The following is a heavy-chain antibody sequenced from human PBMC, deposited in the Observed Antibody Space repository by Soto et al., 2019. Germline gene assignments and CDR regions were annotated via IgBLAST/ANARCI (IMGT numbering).Heavy chain of an antibody. Sequence: QVQLQESGPGLVKPSQTLSLTCTVSGGSINSGGYYWSWIRQHPGKGLEWIGYIYYSGSTYYNPSLKSRVTISVDTSKNQFSLKLSSVTAADTAVYYCARDFPPIGRGSGSYDYGMDVWGQGTTVTVSS. CDR3: ARDFPPIGRGSGSYDYGMDV. CDR1: GGSINSGGYY. D-gene: IGHD3-10*01. J-gene: IGHJ6*02. CDR2: IYYSGST. V-gene: IGHV4-31*03.